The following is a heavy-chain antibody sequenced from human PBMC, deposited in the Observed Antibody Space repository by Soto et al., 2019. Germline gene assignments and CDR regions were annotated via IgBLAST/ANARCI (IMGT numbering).Heavy chain of an antibody. D-gene: IGHD3-16*02. CDR1: GFTFSTYW. CDR3: ARGVKNYYGVDV. Sequence: EVQVVESGGGLVQPGGSLRLSCAASGFTFSTYWMHWVRQVPGKGLVWVSRIKGDGSSLSYADSVKGRFTISRDNVENTVYLQMGSLRADDTAVYYCARGVKNYYGVDVWGQGTTVTVSS. CDR2: IKGDGSSL. V-gene: IGHV3-74*01. J-gene: IGHJ6*02.